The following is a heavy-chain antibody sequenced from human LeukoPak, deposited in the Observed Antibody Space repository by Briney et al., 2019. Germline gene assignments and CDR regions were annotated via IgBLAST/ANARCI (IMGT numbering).Heavy chain of an antibody. CDR2: SRNKANGYTT. CDR1: GFTFSNYA. V-gene: IGHV3-72*01. J-gene: IGHJ6*02. Sequence: GGSLRLSCSASGFTFSNYAMDWVRQAPGKGLEWVGRSRNKANGYTTEYAASVKGRFTISRDDSKNSLYLQMNSLKTEDTAVYYCARVLRWFGESHYYYGMDVWGQGSTVTVSS. CDR3: ARVLRWFGESHYYYGMDV. D-gene: IGHD3-10*01.